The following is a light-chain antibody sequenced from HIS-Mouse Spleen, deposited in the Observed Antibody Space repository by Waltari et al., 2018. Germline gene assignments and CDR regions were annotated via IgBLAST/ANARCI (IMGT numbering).Light chain of an antibody. CDR2: DAS. V-gene: IGKV3-11*01. J-gene: IGKJ3*01. Sequence: EIVLTQSPATLSLSPGERATLSCRASQSVSSYFACYQQKPGQAPRLLIYDASNRATGIPARFSGSGSGTDFTLTISSLEPEDFAVYYCQQRSNWPPLFTFGPGTKVDIK. CDR1: QSVSSY. CDR3: QQRSNWPPLFT.